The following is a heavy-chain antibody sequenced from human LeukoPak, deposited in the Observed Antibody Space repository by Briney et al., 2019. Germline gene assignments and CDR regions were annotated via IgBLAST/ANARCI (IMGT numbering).Heavy chain of an antibody. CDR3: ARLPRLYYDSSGYSVTHWFDP. Sequence: ASVKVSCKASGYTFTSYDINWVRQATGQGLGWLGWMNPNSGNTNYAQKLQGRVTMTTDTSTSTAYMELRSLRSDDTAVYYCARLPRLYYDSSGYSVTHWFDPWGQGTLVTVSS. V-gene: IGHV1-18*01. CDR1: GYTFTSYD. D-gene: IGHD3-22*01. J-gene: IGHJ5*02. CDR2: MNPNSGNT.